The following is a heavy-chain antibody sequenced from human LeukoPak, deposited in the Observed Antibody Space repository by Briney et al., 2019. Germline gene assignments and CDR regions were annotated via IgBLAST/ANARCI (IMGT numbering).Heavy chain of an antibody. V-gene: IGHV1-8*03. CDR1: GYTFTSYD. CDR3: ARGRIAARPGQYFQH. CDR2: MNPNSGNT. D-gene: IGHD6-6*01. J-gene: IGHJ1*01. Sequence: ASVKVSCKASGYTFTSYDINWVRQATRQGLEWMGWMNPNSGNTGYAQKFQGRVTITRNTSISTAYMELSSLRSEDTAVYYCARGRIAARPGQYFQHWGQGTLVTVSS.